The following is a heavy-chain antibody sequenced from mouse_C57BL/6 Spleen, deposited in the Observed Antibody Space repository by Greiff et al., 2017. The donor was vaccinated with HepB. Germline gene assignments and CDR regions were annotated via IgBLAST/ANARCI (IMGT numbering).Heavy chain of an antibody. CDR2: IYPGGGYT. D-gene: IGHD1-1*01. V-gene: IGHV1-63*01. CDR1: GYTFTNYW. CDR3: ARYYYGSRSYWYFDV. Sequence: VQLQQSGAELVRPGTSVKMSCKASGYTFTNYWIGWAKQRPGHGLEWIGDIYPGGGYTNYNEKFKGKATLTADKSSSTAYMQFSSLTSEDSAIYYVARYYYGSRSYWYFDVWCTGTTVTVSS. J-gene: IGHJ1*03.